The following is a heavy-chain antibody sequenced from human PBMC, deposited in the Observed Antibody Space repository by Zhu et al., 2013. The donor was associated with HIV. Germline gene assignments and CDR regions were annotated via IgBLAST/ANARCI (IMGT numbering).Heavy chain of an antibody. CDR2: INPNSGAT. Sequence: QVQLMQSGAEVKKPGASVKVSCKASGFILTGYYIHWVRQAPGQGLEWMGWINPNSGATNYAQKFQGRVTMTRDTSITTAYMELTRLTSDDTATYYCARDEAYWGQGSLITVSS. V-gene: IGHV1-2*02. CDR3: ARDEAY. J-gene: IGHJ4*02. CDR1: GFILTGYY. D-gene: IGHD2-21*01.